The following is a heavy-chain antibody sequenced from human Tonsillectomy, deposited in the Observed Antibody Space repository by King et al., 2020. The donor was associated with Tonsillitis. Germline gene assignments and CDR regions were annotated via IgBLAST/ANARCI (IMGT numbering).Heavy chain of an antibody. Sequence: QLQESGPGLVKPSQTLALTCTVSGGAISSGGYYWHWIRQHPGKGLEWIGHIYYSGSTYYNPSLMSRLTISIDTSRNQFSLKLRSVTAVDTAVYYCARDGPDSAPDWGQGTLVIVSP. J-gene: IGHJ4*02. CDR1: GGAISSGGYY. D-gene: IGHD3-3*01. V-gene: IGHV4-31*03. CDR2: IYYSGST. CDR3: ARDGPDSAPD.